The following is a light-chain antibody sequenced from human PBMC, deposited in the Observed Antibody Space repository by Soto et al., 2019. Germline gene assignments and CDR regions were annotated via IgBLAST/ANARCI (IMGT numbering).Light chain of an antibody. CDR3: SSYTTLSTLL. V-gene: IGLV2-14*01. J-gene: IGLJ3*02. CDR2: DVS. CDR1: TSDVGGYNA. Sequence: QSALTQPASVSGSPGQSITISCTGTTSDVGGYNAVSWYQQHPGEAPKLMIYDVSARPSGVSHRFSGSKSGNTAFLTISGLQADEEADYYCSSYTTLSTLLFGGGTKLTVL.